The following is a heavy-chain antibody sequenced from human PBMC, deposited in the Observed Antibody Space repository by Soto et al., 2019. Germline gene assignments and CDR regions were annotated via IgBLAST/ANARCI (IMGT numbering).Heavy chain of an antibody. CDR2: ISSSGTYI. Sequence: GGSLRLSCAASGFTFSTYSMNWVRQAPGKGLEWVSSISSSGTYIHYADSLKGRFTISRDNAKNSLYLQMISLRAEDTAVYYCARDPSDCSSTSCWGYYALDVWGQGTTVTVSS. V-gene: IGHV3-21*01. CDR1: GFTFSTYS. CDR3: ARDPSDCSSTSCWGYYALDV. J-gene: IGHJ6*02. D-gene: IGHD2-2*01.